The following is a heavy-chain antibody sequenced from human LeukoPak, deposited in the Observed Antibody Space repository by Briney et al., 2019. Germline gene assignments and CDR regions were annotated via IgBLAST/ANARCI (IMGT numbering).Heavy chain of an antibody. CDR2: MNPNSGNT. V-gene: IGHV1-8*01. CDR3: ARGHSSSWYEH. CDR1: GYTFTSYD. J-gene: IGHJ1*01. Sequence: ASVEVSCKASGYTFTSYDINWVRQATGQGLEWMGWMNPNSGNTGCAQKFQGRVTMTRNTSISTAYMELSSLRSEDTAVYYCARGHSSSWYEHWGQGTLVTVSS. D-gene: IGHD6-13*01.